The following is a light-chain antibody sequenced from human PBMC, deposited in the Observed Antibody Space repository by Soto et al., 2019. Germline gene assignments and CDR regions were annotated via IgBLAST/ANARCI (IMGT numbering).Light chain of an antibody. CDR2: AAS. Sequence: DIQMTQSPSTLSASVGDRFTITCRASQSISNWLAWYQQKPGEXPKXXIYAASSLQSGVPSRFSGSGSGTDLTITISSLQPEDFETYYGQQSYNTPLTFGHGTKVDIK. CDR1: QSISNW. J-gene: IGKJ3*01. V-gene: IGKV1-39*01. CDR3: QQSYNTPLT.